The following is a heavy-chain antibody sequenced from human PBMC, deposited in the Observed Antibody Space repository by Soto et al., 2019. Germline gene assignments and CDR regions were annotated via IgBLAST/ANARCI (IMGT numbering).Heavy chain of an antibody. Sequence: EVQLLESGGGLVQPGGSLRLSCAASGFTFSSYWMHWVRQAPGKGLVWVSRINSDGSSTSYADSVKGRFTISRDNAKKTLYLQMNSPGAEDTAVYYCVRTSLVVAAATREDYWGQGTLVTVSS. CDR3: VRTSLVVAAATREDY. V-gene: IGHV3-74*01. J-gene: IGHJ4*02. D-gene: IGHD2-15*01. CDR2: INSDGSST. CDR1: GFTFSSYW.